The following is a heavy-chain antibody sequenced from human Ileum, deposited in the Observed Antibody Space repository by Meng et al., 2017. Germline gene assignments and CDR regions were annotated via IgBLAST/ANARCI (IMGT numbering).Heavy chain of an antibody. CDR3: VNYCSGGKCSPNEKTQH. J-gene: IGHJ1*01. CDR1: GGSFSSGNW. CDR2: IFHTGNT. D-gene: IGHD2-15*01. V-gene: IGHV4-4*02. Sequence: QMQLQESGPGLGKPSGTLSRTCGVAGGSFSSGNWWGWVRQPPGKGLEWIGEIFHTGNTNYNPSLQSRVSLSIDKSKNQFSLKVISVTAADTAVYYCVNYCSGGKCSPNEKTQHWGQGTLVTVSS.